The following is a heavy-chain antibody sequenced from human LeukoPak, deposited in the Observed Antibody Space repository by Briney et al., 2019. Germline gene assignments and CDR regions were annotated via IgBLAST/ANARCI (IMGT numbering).Heavy chain of an antibody. CDR3: ARDYPLRKRSGNYYMDV. J-gene: IGHJ6*03. CDR1: GFTFSSYW. Sequence: GGSLRLSCAASGFTFSSYWMSWVRQAPGKGLEWVANIKQDGSEKYYVDSVKGRFTISRDNAKNSLYLQMNSLRAEDTAVYYCARDYPLRKRSGNYYMDVWGKGTTVTVSS. V-gene: IGHV3-7*01. D-gene: IGHD5-24*01. CDR2: IKQDGSEK.